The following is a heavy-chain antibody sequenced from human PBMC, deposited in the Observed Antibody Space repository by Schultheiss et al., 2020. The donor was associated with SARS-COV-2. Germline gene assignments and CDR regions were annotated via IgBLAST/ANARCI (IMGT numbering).Heavy chain of an antibody. CDR1: GGSISSGSYY. CDR2: IYYSGST. V-gene: IGHV4-61*10. Sequence: SQTLSLTCTVSGGSISSGSYYWSWIRQPAGKGLEWIGYIYYSGSTNYNPSLKSRVTISVDTSKNQFSLKLSSVTAADTAVYYCARVNEWLLDAFDIWGQGTMVTVSS. D-gene: IGHD3-3*01. J-gene: IGHJ3*02. CDR3: ARVNEWLLDAFDI.